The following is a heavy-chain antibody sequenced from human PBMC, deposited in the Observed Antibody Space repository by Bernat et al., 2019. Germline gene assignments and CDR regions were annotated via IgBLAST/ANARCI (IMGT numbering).Heavy chain of an antibody. V-gene: IGHV3-23*04. CDR3: AKDDVVGARAGFDY. Sequence: VQLVESGGGVVQPGGSLRISCAASGFSFSINAMSWVRQAPGRGLEWVSSISESGSSTFYADSVKGRFTISRDNSKNTLYLQMNSLRAEDTAVYYCAKDDVVGARAGFDYWGRGTLVTVSS. CDR1: GFSFSINA. D-gene: IGHD1-26*01. CDR2: ISESGSST. J-gene: IGHJ4*02.